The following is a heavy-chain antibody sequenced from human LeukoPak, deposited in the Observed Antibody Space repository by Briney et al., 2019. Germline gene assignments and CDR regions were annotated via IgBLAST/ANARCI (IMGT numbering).Heavy chain of an antibody. J-gene: IGHJ5*02. Sequence: GASVTVSCTASGYTFTIYGISWVRQAPGQGLEWMGWISAYNGNTNYAQKLQGRVTMTTDTSTSTAYMELRSLRSDDTAVYYCARVDFSGSGNWFDPWGQGTLVTVSS. CDR2: ISAYNGNT. CDR3: ARVDFSGSGNWFDP. D-gene: IGHD3-10*01. CDR1: GYTFTIYG. V-gene: IGHV1-18*04.